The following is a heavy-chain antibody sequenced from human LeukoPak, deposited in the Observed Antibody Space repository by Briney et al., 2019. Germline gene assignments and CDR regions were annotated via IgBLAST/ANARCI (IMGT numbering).Heavy chain of an antibody. CDR2: IYPGGTT. Sequence: GSLRLSCAASGFTVSSSYMTWVRQAPGKGLEWVSVIYPGGTTYYADSVKGRFSISRDNSKNTLYLQMNSLRAEDTAVYYCARDGDSSGWTAGGYYYYYMDVWGKGTTVTISS. J-gene: IGHJ6*03. V-gene: IGHV3-66*01. CDR3: ARDGDSSGWTAGGYYYYYMDV. CDR1: GFTVSSSY. D-gene: IGHD6-19*01.